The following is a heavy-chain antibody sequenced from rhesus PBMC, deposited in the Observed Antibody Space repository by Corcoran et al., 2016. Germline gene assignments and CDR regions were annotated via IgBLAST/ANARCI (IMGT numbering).Heavy chain of an antibody. V-gene: IGHV2-174*01. CDR3: ARGGLQYLDWLLPNDAFDF. Sequence: QVTLKESGPALVKPTQTLTLTCTFSGFSLTTSGMGVGWIRQPPGKALEWLALIYLDDYKRYSTTMKSRLTISKDTSKNQVVLTMTNMDPVDTATYYCARGGLQYLDWLLPNDAFDFWGQGLRVTVSS. CDR1: GFSLTTSGMG. CDR2: IYLDDYK. D-gene: IGHD3-3*01. J-gene: IGHJ3*01.